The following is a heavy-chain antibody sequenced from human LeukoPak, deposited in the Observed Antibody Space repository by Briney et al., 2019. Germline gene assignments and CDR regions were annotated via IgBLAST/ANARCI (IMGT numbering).Heavy chain of an antibody. J-gene: IGHJ3*02. Sequence: SWIRQHPGKGLEWIGYIYYSGSTYYNPSLKSRVTISVDTSKNQFSLKLSSVTAADTAVYYCARDLATVRGGDAFDIWGQGTMITVSS. D-gene: IGHD4-17*01. CDR3: ARDLATVRGGDAFDI. V-gene: IGHV4-31*02. CDR2: IYYSGST.